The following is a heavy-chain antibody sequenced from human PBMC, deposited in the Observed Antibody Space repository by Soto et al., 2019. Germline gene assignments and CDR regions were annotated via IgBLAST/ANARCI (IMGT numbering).Heavy chain of an antibody. CDR3: ARSSIEPRVFMYPFDS. J-gene: IGHJ4*02. D-gene: IGHD6-6*01. CDR2: IYYSGST. V-gene: IGHV4-59*08. CDR1: GGSISSYY. Sequence: SETLSLTCTVSGGSISSYYWSWIRQPPGKGLEWIGYIYYSGSTNYNPSLKSRVTISVDTSKNQFSLRLNSVTAADTAVYYCARSSIEPRVFMYPFDSWGQGTLVTVSS.